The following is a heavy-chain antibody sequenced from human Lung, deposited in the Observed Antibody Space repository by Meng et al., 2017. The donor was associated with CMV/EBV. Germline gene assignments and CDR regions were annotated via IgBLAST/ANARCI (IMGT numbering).Heavy chain of an antibody. J-gene: IGHJ4*02. D-gene: IGHD3-22*01. CDR1: GFTFGDYA. Sequence: SCTASGFTFGDYAMSWVRQASGKGLEWVGFIRSKAYGGTTEYAASVKGRFTISRDDSKSIAYLQMNSLKTEDTAVYYCTRVGTYYYDSSGYYLREEGYFDYXGQGXLVTVSS. CDR3: TRVGTYYYDSSGYYLREEGYFDY. V-gene: IGHV3-49*04. CDR2: IRSKAYGGTT.